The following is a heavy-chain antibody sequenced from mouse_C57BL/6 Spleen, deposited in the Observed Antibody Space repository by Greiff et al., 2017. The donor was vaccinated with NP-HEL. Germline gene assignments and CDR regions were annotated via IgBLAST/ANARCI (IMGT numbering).Heavy chain of an antibody. Sequence: EVKLVESGPGLVKPSQSLSLTCSVTGYSITSGYYWNWIRQFPGNKLEWMGYISYDGSNNYNPSLKNRISITRDTSKNQFVLKLNSVTTEDTATYYCARDRDWDGWYVDVWGTGTTVTVSS. CDR2: ISYDGSN. CDR1: GYSITSGYY. D-gene: IGHD4-1*01. J-gene: IGHJ1*03. CDR3: ARDRDWDGWYVDV. V-gene: IGHV3-6*01.